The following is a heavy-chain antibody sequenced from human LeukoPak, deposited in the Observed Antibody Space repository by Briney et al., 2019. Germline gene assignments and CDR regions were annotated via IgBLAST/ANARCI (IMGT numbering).Heavy chain of an antibody. Sequence: SQTLSLTCTVSGGSISSGGYYWSWLRQHPGKGLEWIGYIYYSGSTYYNPSLKSRVTISVYTSKNQFSLKLSSVTAADTAVYYCARGYDFWSGPLNWFDPWGQGTLVTVSS. D-gene: IGHD3-3*01. J-gene: IGHJ5*02. CDR1: GGSISSGGYY. CDR3: ARGYDFWSGPLNWFDP. V-gene: IGHV4-31*03. CDR2: IYYSGST.